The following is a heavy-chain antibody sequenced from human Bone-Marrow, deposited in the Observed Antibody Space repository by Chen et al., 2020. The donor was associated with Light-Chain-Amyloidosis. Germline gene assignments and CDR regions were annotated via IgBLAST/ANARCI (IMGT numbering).Heavy chain of an antibody. CDR3: AKEGSIVGAPSDY. CDR2: ISGSGGST. D-gene: IGHD1-26*01. V-gene: IGHV3-23*01. Sequence: EVQLLESGGGLVQPGGSLRLSGAASGLTFSSYAISWVRQAPGKGLEWVSAISGSGGSTYYADSVKGRFTISRDDSKNTLYLQMNSLRAEDTAVYYCAKEGSIVGAPSDYWGQGTLVTVSS. CDR1: GLTFSSYA. J-gene: IGHJ4*02.